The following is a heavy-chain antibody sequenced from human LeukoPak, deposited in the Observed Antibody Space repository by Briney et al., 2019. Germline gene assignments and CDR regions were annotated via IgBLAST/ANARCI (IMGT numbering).Heavy chain of an antibody. CDR2: ISGSGGST. D-gene: IGHD4-23*01. CDR1: GFTFSSYA. J-gene: IGHJ4*02. CDR3: AKARGNQCFDY. Sequence: GGFLRLSCAASGFTFSSYAMSWVRQAPGKGLEWVSAISGSGGSTYYADSVKGRFTISRDNSKNTLYLQMNSLRAEDTAIYYCAKARGNQCFDYWGQGTLVTVSS. V-gene: IGHV3-23*01.